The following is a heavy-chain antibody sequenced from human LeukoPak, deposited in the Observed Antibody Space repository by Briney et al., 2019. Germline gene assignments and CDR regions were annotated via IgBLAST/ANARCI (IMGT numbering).Heavy chain of an antibody. CDR2: INHSGST. J-gene: IGHJ5*02. V-gene: IGHV4-34*01. Sequence: PSEALSLTCAVYGGSFSGYYWSWIRQPPGKGLEWIGEINHSGSTNYNPSPKSRVTISVDTSKNQFSLKLSSVTAADTAVYYCARGGRGYSYSPGWFDPWGQGTLVTVSS. CDR1: GGSFSGYY. D-gene: IGHD5-18*01. CDR3: ARGGRGYSYSPGWFDP.